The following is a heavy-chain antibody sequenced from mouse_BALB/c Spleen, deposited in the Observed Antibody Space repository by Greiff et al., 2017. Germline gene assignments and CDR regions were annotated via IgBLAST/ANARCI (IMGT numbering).Heavy chain of an antibody. J-gene: IGHJ2*01. CDR2: IDPSDSET. V-gene: IGHV1S126*01. CDR3: ARLYGKEGYYFDY. D-gene: IGHD1-1*01. Sequence: VKLMESGPQLVRPGASVKISCKASGYSFTSYWMHWVKQRPGQGLEWIGMIDPSDSETRLNQKFKDKATLTVDKSSSTAYMQLSSPTSEDSAVYYCARLYGKEGYYFDYWGQGTTLTVSS. CDR1: GYSFTSYW.